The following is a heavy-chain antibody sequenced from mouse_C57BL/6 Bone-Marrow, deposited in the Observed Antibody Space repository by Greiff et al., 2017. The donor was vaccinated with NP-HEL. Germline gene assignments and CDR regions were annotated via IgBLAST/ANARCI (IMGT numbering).Heavy chain of an antibody. J-gene: IGHJ4*01. CDR1: GFNIKDDY. CDR3: THYDGYYPYAMDY. V-gene: IGHV14-4*01. D-gene: IGHD2-3*01. CDR2: IDPENGDT. Sequence: EVQLQESGAELVRPGASVKLSCTASGFNIKDDYMHWVKQRPEQGLEWIGWIDPENGDTEYASKFQGKATITADTSSNTAYLQLSSLTSEDTAVYYCTHYDGYYPYAMDYWGQGTSVTVSS.